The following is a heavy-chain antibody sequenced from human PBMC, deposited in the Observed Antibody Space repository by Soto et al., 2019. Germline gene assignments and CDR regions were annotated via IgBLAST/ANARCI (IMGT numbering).Heavy chain of an antibody. D-gene: IGHD5-12*01. Sequence: GGSLRLSCAASGFTFTNAWINWVRQAPGKGLEWVGRIKSKADGGTIDFAAAVKGRFAISRDDSNNMVYLQMNSLKTEDTGIYYCTTDSYSTMEIVRFDFWGHGTLVTVSS. CDR1: GFTFTNAW. CDR2: IKSKADGGTI. V-gene: IGHV3-15*07. J-gene: IGHJ4*01. CDR3: TTDSYSTMEIVRFDF.